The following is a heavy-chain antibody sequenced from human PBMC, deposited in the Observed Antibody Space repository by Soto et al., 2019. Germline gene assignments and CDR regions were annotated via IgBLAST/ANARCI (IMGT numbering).Heavy chain of an antibody. J-gene: IGHJ3*02. V-gene: IGHV3-53*04. Sequence: XXSLSLSFAAAGVPVSRNYIRWVPQAPGKGLEWVSVIYSGGSTYYADSVKGRFTISRHNSKNTLYLQMNSLRAEDTAVYYCARVVIAAAAFDAFDIWGQGTMVTVSS. CDR3: ARVVIAAAAFDAFDI. D-gene: IGHD6-13*01. CDR1: GVPVSRNY. CDR2: IYSGGST.